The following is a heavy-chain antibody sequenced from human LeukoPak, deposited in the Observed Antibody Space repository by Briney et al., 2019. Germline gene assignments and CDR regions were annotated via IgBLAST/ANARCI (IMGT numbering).Heavy chain of an antibody. CDR3: ARTNSIYCSGGSCYYLEY. J-gene: IGHJ4*02. Sequence: TSETLSLTCTVSGVSISSGGYYWSWIRQYPGKGLEWIGYIYSSGSTYYNPSLKSRVTISVDTSKNQFSLKLSSVTAADTAVYYCARTNSIYCSGGSCYYLEYWGQGTLVTVSS. V-gene: IGHV4-31*03. CDR1: GVSISSGGYY. D-gene: IGHD2-15*01. CDR2: IYSSGST.